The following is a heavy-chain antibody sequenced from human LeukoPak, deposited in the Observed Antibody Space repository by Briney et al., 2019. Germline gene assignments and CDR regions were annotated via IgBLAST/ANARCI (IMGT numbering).Heavy chain of an antibody. CDR2: ISSSSSYI. Sequence: GGSLRLSCAASGFTFSSYSMNWVRQAPGKGLEWVSSISSSSSYIYYADSVKGRFTISRDNAKNSLYLQMNSLRAEDTAVYYCAREGCSYGLNWFDPWGQGTLVTVSS. J-gene: IGHJ5*02. CDR1: GFTFSSYS. V-gene: IGHV3-21*01. CDR3: AREGCSYGLNWFDP. D-gene: IGHD5-18*01.